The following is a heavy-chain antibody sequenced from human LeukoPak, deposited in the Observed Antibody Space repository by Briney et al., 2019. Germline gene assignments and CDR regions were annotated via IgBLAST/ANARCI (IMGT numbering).Heavy chain of an antibody. J-gene: IGHJ2*01. CDR2: IYYSGST. V-gene: IGHV4-59*01. Sequence: LRLSCAASGFTFSDYYWSWIRQPPGKGLEWIGYIYYSGSTNYNPSLKSRVTISVDTSKNQFSLKLSSVTAADTAVYYCARGGTAQNDLWGRGTLVTVSS. CDR3: ARGGTAQNDL. CDR1: GFTFSDYY. D-gene: IGHD1-1*01.